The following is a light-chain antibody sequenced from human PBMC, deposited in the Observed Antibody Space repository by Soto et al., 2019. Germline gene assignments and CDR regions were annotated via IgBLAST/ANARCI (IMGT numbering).Light chain of an antibody. CDR1: SGHNSYA. V-gene: IGLV4-69*01. Sequence: QPVLTQSPSASASLGASVKLTCTLTSGHNSYAIAWHQQQPEKGPRYLMKVTSDGSHTKGDGIPDRFSGSSSGAERYLSISSLQSEDEADYYCQTWDTGSLVFGGGTKVTVL. CDR2: VTSDGSH. CDR3: QTWDTGSLV. J-gene: IGLJ3*02.